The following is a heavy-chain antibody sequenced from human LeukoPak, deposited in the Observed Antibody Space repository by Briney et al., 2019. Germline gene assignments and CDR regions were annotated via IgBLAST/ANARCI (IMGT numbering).Heavy chain of an antibody. CDR3: AKGVAPYNWFDP. J-gene: IGHJ5*02. CDR2: TSDSGGNT. Sequence: GGSLRLSCAASGFIFRVYAMHWFRQAPGKGLEWVSGTSDSGGNTYYADSVKGRFTISRDNSKNTLYLQMDSLRAEDTAVYYCAKGVAPYNWFDPWGQGTLVTVSS. CDR1: GFIFRVYA. V-gene: IGHV3-23*01.